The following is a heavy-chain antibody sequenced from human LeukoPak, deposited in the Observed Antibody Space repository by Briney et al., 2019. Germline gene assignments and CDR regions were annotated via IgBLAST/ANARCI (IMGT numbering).Heavy chain of an antibody. V-gene: IGHV1-69*04. J-gene: IGHJ4*02. CDR2: IIPILDIA. CDR1: GDTFNRYA. CDR3: ARAGLDGDNWLDSDR. Sequence: SVKVSCKASGDTFNRYAISWVRQAPGQGLEWMGRIIPILDIANYARKFQDRVTITADKFTDTAYMELSSLRSEDTAVYYCARAGLDGDNWLDSDRWGQGTLVTVSS. D-gene: IGHD5-24*01.